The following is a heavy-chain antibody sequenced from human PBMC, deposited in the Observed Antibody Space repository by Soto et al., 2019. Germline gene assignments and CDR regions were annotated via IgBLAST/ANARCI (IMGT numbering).Heavy chain of an antibody. CDR1: GYSFTSYG. CDR2: ISAYNGNT. D-gene: IGHD3-3*01. CDR3: ARGTYYDRFDP. J-gene: IGHJ5*02. Sequence: APVEASWKASGYSFTSYGISWVRQAPGQGLEWMGWISAYNGNTNYAQKPQGRVTMTTDTSTSTAYMELRSLRSDDTAVYYCARGTYYDRFDPWGQGTLVTVSS. V-gene: IGHV1-18*01.